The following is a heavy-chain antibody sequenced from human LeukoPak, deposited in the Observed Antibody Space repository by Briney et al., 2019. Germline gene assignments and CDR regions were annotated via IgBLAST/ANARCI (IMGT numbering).Heavy chain of an antibody. V-gene: IGHV1-8*01. Sequence: ASVKLSCTTSGYIFTNYDINWVRQAPAHGLEWMGWMNPENSGTHPAQKFQGRLIMTMDASAGTAYMELSSLTSDDTAVYYCARVVRHQLPTTDYWGQGTLVTVSA. D-gene: IGHD2-2*01. CDR3: ARVVRHQLPTTDY. CDR1: GYIFTNYD. J-gene: IGHJ4*02. CDR2: MNPENSGT.